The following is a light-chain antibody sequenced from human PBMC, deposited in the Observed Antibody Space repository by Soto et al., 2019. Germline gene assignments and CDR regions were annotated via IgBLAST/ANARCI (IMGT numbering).Light chain of an antibody. CDR1: QDMSSW. J-gene: IGKJ1*01. CDR3: QQSYNTPLT. Sequence: IQLTQSPSSMSASGGGRVSSTWRACQDMSSWMAWDEPRPGKPHNLLIDKAFTSASGVPSRFSGSGSETEFTLAISSLQLDDFATYYWQQSYNTPLTCGQGTKVDIK. CDR2: KAF. V-gene: IGKV1-12*01.